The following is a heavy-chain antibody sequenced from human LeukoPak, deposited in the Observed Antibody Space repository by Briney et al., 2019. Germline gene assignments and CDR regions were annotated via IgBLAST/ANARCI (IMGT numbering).Heavy chain of an antibody. V-gene: IGHV3-21*01. CDR2: ISSSSSYI. CDR3: ARDPTYYDYVWGSYRYGPFFDY. Sequence: GGSLRLSCAASGFTFSSYSMNWVRQAPGKGLEWVSSISSSSSYIYYADSVKGRFTISRDNAKNSLYLQMNGLRAEDTAVYYCARDPTYYDYVWGSYRYGPFFDYWGQGTLVTVSS. CDR1: GFTFSSYS. J-gene: IGHJ4*02. D-gene: IGHD3-16*02.